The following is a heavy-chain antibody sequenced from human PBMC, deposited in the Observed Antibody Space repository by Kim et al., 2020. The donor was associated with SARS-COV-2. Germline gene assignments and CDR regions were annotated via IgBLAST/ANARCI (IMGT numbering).Heavy chain of an antibody. CDR3: ARVPLHFDGFDY. Sequence: SETLSLTCAVYGGSLSGNYWTWIRQPPGKGLEWIGEVNQSGRTTFYDPSLESRVTISVDTSRNQFSLRLTSVTAADTAIYYCARVPLHFDGFDYWGQGTLVTFSS. CDR2: VNQSGRTT. J-gene: IGHJ4*02. V-gene: IGHV4-34*01. D-gene: IGHD2-8*01. CDR1: GGSLSGNY.